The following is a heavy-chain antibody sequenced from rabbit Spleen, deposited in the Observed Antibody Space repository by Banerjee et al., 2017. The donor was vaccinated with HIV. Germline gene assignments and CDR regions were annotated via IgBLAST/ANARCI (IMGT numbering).Heavy chain of an antibody. CDR2: IATGSSGNT. Sequence: QSLEESGGDLVKPGASLTLTCTASGFSFSRYYYMCWVRQAPGKGLEWIACIATGSSGNTYYASWAKGRFTISKTSSTTVDLKMTSLTVADTATYFCARDTGSSFSTYGMDLWGPGTLVTVS. V-gene: IGHV1S40*01. CDR1: GFSFSRYYY. CDR3: ARDTGSSFSTYGMDL. J-gene: IGHJ6*01. D-gene: IGHD8-1*01.